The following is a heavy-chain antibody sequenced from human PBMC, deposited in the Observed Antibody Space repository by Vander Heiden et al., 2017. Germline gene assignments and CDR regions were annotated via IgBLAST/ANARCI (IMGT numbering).Heavy chain of an antibody. J-gene: IGHJ4*02. CDR2: IYYSGST. D-gene: IGHD3-10*01. CDR1: GGSISSYY. CDR3: ARYGPPDGFDY. Sequence: QVQLQESGPGLVTPSAALSLTCTVSGGSISSYYWSWSRQPPGKGLEWIGYIYYSGSTNYNPSLKSRVTISVDTSKNQFSLKLSSVTAADTAVYYCARYGPPDGFDYWGQGTLVTVSS. V-gene: IGHV4-59*01.